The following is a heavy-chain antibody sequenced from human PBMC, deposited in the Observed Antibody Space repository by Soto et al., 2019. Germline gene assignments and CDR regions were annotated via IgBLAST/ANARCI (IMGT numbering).Heavy chain of an antibody. Sequence: VKVSCKASGYTFTSYAMHWVRQAPGHRLEWMGWINAGNGNTKYSQKFQGRVTITRDTSASTAYMELSSLRSEDTAVYYCARAVAVPADFDFWGQGTLVTVSS. D-gene: IGHD6-19*01. J-gene: IGHJ4*02. CDR2: INAGNGNT. V-gene: IGHV1-3*01. CDR1: GYTFTSYA. CDR3: ARAVAVPADFDF.